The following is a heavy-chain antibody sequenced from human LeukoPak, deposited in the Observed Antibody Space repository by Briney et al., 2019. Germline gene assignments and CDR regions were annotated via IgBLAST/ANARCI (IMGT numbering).Heavy chain of an antibody. CDR2: ISSSSSYI. CDR3: ARPNYPRGEIDY. V-gene: IGHV3-21*01. CDR1: GFTFSSYS. Sequence: GGSLRLSCAASGFTFSSYSMNWVRQAPGKGLEWVSSISSSSSYIYYADSVKGRFTISRDNSKNTLYLQMNSLRAEDTAVYYCARPNYPRGEIDYWGQGTLVTVSS. D-gene: IGHD4/OR15-4a*01. J-gene: IGHJ4*02.